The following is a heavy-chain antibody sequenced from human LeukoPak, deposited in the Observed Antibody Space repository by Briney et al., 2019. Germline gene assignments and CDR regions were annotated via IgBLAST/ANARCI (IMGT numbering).Heavy chain of an antibody. CDR3: ARMTTVTTGGWFDP. CDR1: GGSISSYY. D-gene: IGHD4-11*01. V-gene: IGHV4-59*01. Sequence: PSETLSLTCTVSGGSISSYYWSWIRQPPGKGLEWIGNIYYSGSTNYNPSLKSRVTISVDTSKNQFSLKLSSVTAADTAVYYCARMTTVTTGGWFDPWGQGTLVAVSS. CDR2: IYYSGST. J-gene: IGHJ5*02.